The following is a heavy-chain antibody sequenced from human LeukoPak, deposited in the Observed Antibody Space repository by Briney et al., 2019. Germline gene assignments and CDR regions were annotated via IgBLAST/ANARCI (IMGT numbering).Heavy chain of an antibody. D-gene: IGHD5-12*01. V-gene: IGHV3-30*18. J-gene: IGHJ4*02. CDR1: GFTFSSYG. CDR2: ISYDGSNK. Sequence: GGSLRLSCAASGFTFSSYGMHWVRQAPGKGLEWVAVISYDGSNKYYADSVKGRFTISRDNSKNTLYLQMNSLRAEDTAVYYCAKDVFVATALLCYFDYWGQGTLVTVSS. CDR3: AKDVFVATALLCYFDY.